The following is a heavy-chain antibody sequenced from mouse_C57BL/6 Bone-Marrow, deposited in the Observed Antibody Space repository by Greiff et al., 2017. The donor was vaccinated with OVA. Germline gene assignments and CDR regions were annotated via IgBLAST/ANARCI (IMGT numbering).Heavy chain of an antibody. D-gene: IGHD2-10*01. CDR1: GYTFTSYW. CDR2: IHPNSGST. Sequence: QVQLQQPGAELVKPGASVKLSCKASGYTFTSYWMHWVKQRPGQGLEWIGMIHPNSGSTNYNEKFKSKATLTVDKSSSTAYMQLSSLTSEDSAVYYCASAYYGNFWFAYWGQGTLVTVSA. V-gene: IGHV1-64*01. J-gene: IGHJ3*01. CDR3: ASAYYGNFWFAY.